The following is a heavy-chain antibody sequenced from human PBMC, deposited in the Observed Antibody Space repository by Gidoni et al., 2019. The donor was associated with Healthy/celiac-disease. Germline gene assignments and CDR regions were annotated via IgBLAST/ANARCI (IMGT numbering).Heavy chain of an antibody. J-gene: IGHJ5*02. D-gene: IGHD6-19*01. CDR1: GGSISRYY. Sequence: VQLQESGPGLVKTSETLSLTCTVSGGSISRYYWSWIRQPAGKGLEWIGRIYTSGSTNYNPSLKSRVTMSVDTSKNQFSLKLSSVTAADTAVYYCARERFEGIAVAGTTWFDPWGQGTLVTVSS. V-gene: IGHV4-4*07. CDR3: ARERFEGIAVAGTTWFDP. CDR2: IYTSGST.